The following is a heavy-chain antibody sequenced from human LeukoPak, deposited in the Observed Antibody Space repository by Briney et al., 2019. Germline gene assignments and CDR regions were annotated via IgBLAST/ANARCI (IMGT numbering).Heavy chain of an antibody. D-gene: IGHD5-18*01. J-gene: IGHJ3*02. CDR1: GFTFSSYW. V-gene: IGHV3-7*03. CDR3: ARDYDPIRWIRVAFDI. CDR2: IKQDGSEK. Sequence: PGGSLRLSCAASGFTFSSYWMSWVRQAPGKGLEWVANIKQDGSEKYYVDSVKGRFTISRDNAKNSLYLQMNSLRAEDTAVYYCARDYDPIRWIRVAFDIWGQGTMVTVSS.